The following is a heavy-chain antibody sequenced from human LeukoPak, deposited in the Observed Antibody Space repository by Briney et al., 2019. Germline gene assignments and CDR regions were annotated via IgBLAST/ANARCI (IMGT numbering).Heavy chain of an antibody. J-gene: IGHJ4*02. V-gene: IGHV1-8*01. D-gene: IGHD6-13*01. CDR1: GYSFSSYE. CDR3: ARPGVAAGFGH. Sequence: GASVKVSCKASGYSFSSYEINWVRQATGQGLEWMGWMKPNSGNTEYAQKFQGRVTMSRNTSINTAYMELSSLRSDDTAVYYCARPGVAAGFGHWGQGTLVTVSS. CDR2: MKPNSGNT.